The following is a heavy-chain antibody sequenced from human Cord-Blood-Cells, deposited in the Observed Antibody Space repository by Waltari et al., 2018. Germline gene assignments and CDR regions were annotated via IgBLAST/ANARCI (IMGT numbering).Heavy chain of an antibody. V-gene: IGHV1-69*01. CDR2: FFPFFCTP. CDR1: GGTFSSYA. CDR3: ARKGIRGYSYGSFDY. J-gene: IGHJ4*02. D-gene: IGHD5-18*01. Sequence: QVQLVQSGAEVKKPGSSVKVSCKASGGTFSSYAISWVRQAPGQWLEWMGRFFPFFCTPTSAPQFHGIVTITADESTSTAYMELSSLRSEDTAVYYCARKGIRGYSYGSFDYWGQGTLVTVSS.